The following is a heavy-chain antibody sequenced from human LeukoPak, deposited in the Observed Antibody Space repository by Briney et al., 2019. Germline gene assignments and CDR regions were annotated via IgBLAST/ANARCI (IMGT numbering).Heavy chain of an antibody. D-gene: IGHD4-17*01. CDR2: IRYDGSNK. Sequence: GGSLRLSCAASGFTFSSYGMHWVRQAPGKGLEWVAFIRYDGSNKYYADSVKGRFTISRDNSKNTLYLQMNSLRAEDTAVYYCAKDYGDYPLSGAFDNWGQGTMVTVSS. V-gene: IGHV3-30*02. CDR1: GFTFSSYG. J-gene: IGHJ3*02. CDR3: AKDYGDYPLSGAFDN.